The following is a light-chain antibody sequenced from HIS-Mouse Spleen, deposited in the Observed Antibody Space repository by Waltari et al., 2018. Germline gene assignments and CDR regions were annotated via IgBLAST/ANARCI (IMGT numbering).Light chain of an antibody. CDR2: EVS. Sequence: QSALTQPASVSGSPGQSITIPCTGTSSDVGGYNYVSGYQQPPGKAPKLMIYEVSNRPSGVSKRFSGSKSGNTASLTISGLQAEDEADYSCSSYTSSSTWVFGGGTKLTVL. CDR3: SSYTSSSTWV. CDR1: SSDVGGYNY. J-gene: IGLJ3*02. V-gene: IGLV2-14*01.